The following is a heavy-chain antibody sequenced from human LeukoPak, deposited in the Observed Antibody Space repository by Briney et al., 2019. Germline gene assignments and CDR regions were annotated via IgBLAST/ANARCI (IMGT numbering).Heavy chain of an antibody. Sequence: SQTLSLTCTVSGGSISSGDYYWSWIRQPPGKGLEWIGYINYSGSTYYSPSLKSRVTISVDASKNQFSLKLGSVTAADTAVYYCASYYGYSYGSFDYWGQGTLVTVSS. V-gene: IGHV4-30-4*08. CDR3: ASYYGYSYGSFDY. J-gene: IGHJ4*02. CDR2: INYSGST. D-gene: IGHD5-18*01. CDR1: GGSISSGDYY.